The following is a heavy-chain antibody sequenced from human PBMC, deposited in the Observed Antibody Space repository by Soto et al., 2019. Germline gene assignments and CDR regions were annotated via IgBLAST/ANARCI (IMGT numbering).Heavy chain of an antibody. CDR1: GGSISSSSYY. V-gene: IGHV4-39*01. CDR3: SRRAPEGFDP. Sequence: SETLSLTCTVSGGSISSSSYYWGWIRQPPGKGLEWIGSIYYSGSTYYNPSLKSRVTISVDTSKNQFSLKLSSVTAADTALYYCSRRAPEGFDPWGQGTLVTVSS. CDR2: IYYSGST. J-gene: IGHJ5*02.